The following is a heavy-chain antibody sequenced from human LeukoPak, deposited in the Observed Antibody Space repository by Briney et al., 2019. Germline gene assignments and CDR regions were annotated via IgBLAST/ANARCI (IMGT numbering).Heavy chain of an antibody. CDR1: GFTFDNYA. CDR3: AKSGSYSSPYYFDY. J-gene: IGHJ4*02. CDR2: ISWNSDTI. V-gene: IGHV3-9*03. Sequence: GGSLRLSCAASGFTFDNYAMHWVRQAPGKGLEWVSGISWNSDTIDYADSVKGRFTISRDNAKNSLHLQMNSLRAEDMALYYCAKSGSYSSPYYFDYWGQGTLVTVSS. D-gene: IGHD3-10*01.